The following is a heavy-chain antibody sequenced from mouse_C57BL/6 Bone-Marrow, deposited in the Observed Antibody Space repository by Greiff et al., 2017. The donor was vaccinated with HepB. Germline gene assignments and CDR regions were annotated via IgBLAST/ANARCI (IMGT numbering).Heavy chain of an antibody. CDR2: INPSNGGT. CDR3: ARPSYYWYFDV. V-gene: IGHV1-53*01. CDR1: GYTFTSYW. Sequence: QVQLQQSGTELVKPGASVKLSCKASGYTFTSYWMHWVKQRPGQGLEWIGNINPSNGGTNYNEKFKSKATLTVDKSSSTAYMQLSSLTSEYSAVYYCARPSYYWYFDVWGTGTTVTVSS. J-gene: IGHJ1*03.